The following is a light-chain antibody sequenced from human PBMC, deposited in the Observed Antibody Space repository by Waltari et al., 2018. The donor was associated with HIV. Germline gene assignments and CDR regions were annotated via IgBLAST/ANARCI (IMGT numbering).Light chain of an antibody. Sequence: DIQMTQSPSSLSASVGDRVTITCQASQDISSYLNWYQQKPGKAPKLLIYDASDLETGVPSRFSGSGSGTDFTFTISSLQPADIATYYCQQYDTVPVTFGPGTKVEIK. CDR3: QQYDTVPVT. V-gene: IGKV1-33*01. J-gene: IGKJ3*01. CDR2: DAS. CDR1: QDISSY.